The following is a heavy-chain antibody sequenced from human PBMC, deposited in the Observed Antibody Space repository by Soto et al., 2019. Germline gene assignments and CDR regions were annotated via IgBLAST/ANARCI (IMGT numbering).Heavy chain of an antibody. V-gene: IGHV3-23*04. Sequence: VQLVESGGGLVKPGGSLRLSCAASGFTFSDYYMSWIRQAPGKGLEWVSAISGSGGSTYYADSVKGRFTISRDNSKNTLYLQMNSLRAEDTAVYYCAKDDGRDYYYYGMDVWGQGTTVTVSS. CDR1: GFTFSDYY. CDR3: AKDDGRDYYYYGMDV. J-gene: IGHJ6*02. CDR2: ISGSGGST. D-gene: IGHD1-26*01.